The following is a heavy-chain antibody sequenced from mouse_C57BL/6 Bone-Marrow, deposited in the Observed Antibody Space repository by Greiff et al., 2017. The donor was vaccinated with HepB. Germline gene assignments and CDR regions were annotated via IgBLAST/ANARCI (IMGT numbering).Heavy chain of an antibody. CDR3: ARLPWAQATAMDY. CDR1: GFTFSDYY. D-gene: IGHD3-2*02. Sequence: EVKLMESEGGLVQPGSSMKLSCTASGFTFSDYYMAWVRQVPEKGLEWVANINYDGSSTYYLDSLKSRFIISRDNAKNILYLQMSSLKSEDTATYYCARLPWAQATAMDYWGQGTSVTVSS. CDR2: INYDGSST. V-gene: IGHV5-16*01. J-gene: IGHJ4*01.